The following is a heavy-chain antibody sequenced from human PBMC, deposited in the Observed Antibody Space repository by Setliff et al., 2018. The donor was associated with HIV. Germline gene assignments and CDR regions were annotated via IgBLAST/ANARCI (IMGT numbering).Heavy chain of an antibody. V-gene: IGHV5-10-1*01. CDR1: GYSFNSYW. CDR2: IDPSDSYT. D-gene: IGHD3-22*01. J-gene: IGHJ4*02. CDR3: ASHDYYDSSVYYYRFDY. Sequence: GESLKISCKGSGYSFNSYWINWVRQMPGKGLEWMGRIDPSDSYTNYNPSFQGHVTISADKSISTAYLQWSSLKASDTAMYYCASHDYYDSSVYYYRFDYWGQGTLVTVSS.